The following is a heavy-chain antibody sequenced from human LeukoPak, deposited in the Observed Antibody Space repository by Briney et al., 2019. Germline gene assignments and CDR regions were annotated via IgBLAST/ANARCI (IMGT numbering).Heavy chain of an antibody. D-gene: IGHD6-19*01. CDR2: IYYSGST. CDR3: ARHPSESSGWGRALDI. Sequence: SETLSLTYTVSDHSISSYYWSSIRQPPGRGLEWIGHIYYSGSTRYNTSLKGRATMLLDTSKTHVTLKLRSLTPADTAFFYGARHPSESSGWGRALDIWGQGTMVIVS. CDR1: DHSISSYY. V-gene: IGHV4-59*08. J-gene: IGHJ3*02.